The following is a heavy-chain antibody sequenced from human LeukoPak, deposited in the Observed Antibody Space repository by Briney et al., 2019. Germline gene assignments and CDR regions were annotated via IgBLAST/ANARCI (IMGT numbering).Heavy chain of an antibody. V-gene: IGHV3-30-3*01. CDR2: ISYDGSNK. D-gene: IGHD3-22*01. CDR1: GFTFSSYA. J-gene: IGHJ1*01. CDR3: ARDPESRGYDSSSFQH. Sequence: GGSLRLSCAASGFTFSSYAMHWVRQAPGKGLEWVAGISYDGSNKYYADSVKGRFTISRDNSKNTLYLQMNSLRAEDTAVYYCARDPESRGYDSSSFQHWGQGTLVTVSS.